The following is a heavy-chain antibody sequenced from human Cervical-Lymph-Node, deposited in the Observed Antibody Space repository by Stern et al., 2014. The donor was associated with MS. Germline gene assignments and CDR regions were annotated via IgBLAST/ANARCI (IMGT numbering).Heavy chain of an antibody. J-gene: IGHJ6*02. CDR3: ATDRDDFRSGYSAPTKGYGLDV. CDR2: FDPEDGET. D-gene: IGHD3-3*01. V-gene: IGHV1-24*01. Sequence: VQLVQSGAEVKKPGASVKVSCKVSGYTLTELSMHWVRQAPGKGLEWMGGFDPEDGETSYAQKFQGRVTMTEDTSTDTAYMELSSLRSEDTAVYYCATDRDDFRSGYSAPTKGYGLDVWGQGTTATVTS. CDR1: GYTLTELS.